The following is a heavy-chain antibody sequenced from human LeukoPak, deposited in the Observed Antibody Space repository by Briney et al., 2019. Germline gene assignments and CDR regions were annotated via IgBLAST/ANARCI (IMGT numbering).Heavy chain of an antibody. J-gene: IGHJ6*02. CDR2: IDPSDSYT. D-gene: IGHD3-10*01. V-gene: IGHV5-10-1*01. CDR1: GYSSTNYW. CDR3: AKTGDPYYGSGSYGMDV. Sequence: GESLKILCKGSGYSSTNYWITWVRQMPGKGLEGMVRIDPSDSYTDYSPSFQGHVTISADKSISTAYLQWSSLRASDTAMYCCAKTGDPYYGSGSYGMDVWGQGTTVTVSS.